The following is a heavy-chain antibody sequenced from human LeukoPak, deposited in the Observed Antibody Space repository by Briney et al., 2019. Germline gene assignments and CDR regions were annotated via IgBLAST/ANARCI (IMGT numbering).Heavy chain of an antibody. V-gene: IGHV1-2*02. Sequence: ASVKVSCKASVYTFTGYYMHWVRQAPGQGLEWMGWINPNSGGTNYAQKFQGRVTMTRDTSISTAYMELSRLRSDDTAVYYCASSDYGDYVFNYWGQGTLVTVSS. CDR3: ASSDYGDYVFNY. CDR2: INPNSGGT. CDR1: VYTFTGYY. J-gene: IGHJ4*02. D-gene: IGHD4-17*01.